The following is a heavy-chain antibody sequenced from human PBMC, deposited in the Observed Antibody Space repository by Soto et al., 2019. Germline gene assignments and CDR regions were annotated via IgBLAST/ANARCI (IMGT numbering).Heavy chain of an antibody. V-gene: IGHV4-59*01. Sequence: SETLSLTCTVSGGSISSYYWSWIRQPPGKGLEWIGYIYYSGSTNYNPSLKSRVTISVDTSKNQFSLKLSSVTAADTAGYYCARVRWLSEYDILPGYYIFDQWGRGTLVTVSS. J-gene: IGHJ4*02. CDR3: ARVRWLSEYDILPGYYIFDQ. D-gene: IGHD3-9*01. CDR1: GGSISSYY. CDR2: IYYSGST.